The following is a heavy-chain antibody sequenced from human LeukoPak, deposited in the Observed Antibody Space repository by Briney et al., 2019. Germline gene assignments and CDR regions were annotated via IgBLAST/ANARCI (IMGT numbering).Heavy chain of an antibody. D-gene: IGHD4-23*01. J-gene: IGHJ4*02. Sequence: GGSLRLSCAASGFTFSSYSMNWVRQAPGKGLVWVSRIASDGSSTTYADSVKGRFSISRDNAKNTLYLQMNSLRVEDTAVYYCARGRPHGNDYWGQGTLVTVSS. CDR3: ARGRPHGNDY. CDR1: GFTFSSYS. V-gene: IGHV3-74*01. CDR2: IASDGSST.